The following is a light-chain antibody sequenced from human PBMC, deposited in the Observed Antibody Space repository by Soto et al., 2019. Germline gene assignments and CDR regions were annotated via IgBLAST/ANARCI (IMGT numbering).Light chain of an antibody. CDR3: LQVYSFPRT. Sequence: DIQITQSPSSLSASVGDRVTITCLASQTIGIFLNWYQHKPGKAPMLLIYAASSLQSGVPSRFSGSGSGTDFTLTINNLQPEDFASYFCLQVYSFPRTFGLGTKVDIK. J-gene: IGKJ1*01. CDR1: QTIGIF. V-gene: IGKV1-39*01. CDR2: AAS.